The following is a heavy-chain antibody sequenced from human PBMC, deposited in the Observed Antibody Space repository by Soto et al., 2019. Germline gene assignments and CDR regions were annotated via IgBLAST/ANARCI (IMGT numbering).Heavy chain of an antibody. D-gene: IGHD2-15*01. CDR3: AKERYCSGGSCYSFDY. Sequence: EVQLVESGGGLVQPGRSLRLSCAASGFTFADYAMHWVRQAPGKGLEWVSGISWNSGSIGYADSVKGRFTISRDNAKNTLCLQMNSVRAENTALYYCAKERYCSGGSCYSFDYWGQGTMVTVSS. CDR1: GFTFADYA. J-gene: IGHJ4*02. V-gene: IGHV3-9*01. CDR2: ISWNSGSI.